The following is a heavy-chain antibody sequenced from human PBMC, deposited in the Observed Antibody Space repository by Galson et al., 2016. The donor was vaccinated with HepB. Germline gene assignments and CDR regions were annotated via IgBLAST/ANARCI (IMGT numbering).Heavy chain of an antibody. J-gene: IGHJ6*02. CDR1: GYIFTTYD. D-gene: IGHD3-16*02. CDR2: ISAGSGNT. Sequence: SVKVSCKPSGYIFTTYDMHWVRQSPGQRPEWMGWISAGSGNTKYSQNFQDRVTITRDTSERTHYMELSSLTSEDTAVYYCARDLIGNLDVWGQGTTVTVSS. V-gene: IGHV1-3*01. CDR3: ARDLIGNLDV.